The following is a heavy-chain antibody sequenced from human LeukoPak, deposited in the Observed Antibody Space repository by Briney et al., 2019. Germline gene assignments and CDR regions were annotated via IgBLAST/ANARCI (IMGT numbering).Heavy chain of an antibody. CDR1: TYTFTGYY. CDR3: ARDLGAYPFIDWFDP. V-gene: IGHV1-2*02. D-gene: IGHD3-16*01. Sequence: ASVKVSCKASTYTFTGYYMHWVRQAPGQGLEWMGWINPNSGGTSYAQTFQGRVTMTRDTSISTAYMELSRLRSDDTAVYYCARDLGAYPFIDWFDPWGQGTLVTVSS. CDR2: INPNSGGT. J-gene: IGHJ5*02.